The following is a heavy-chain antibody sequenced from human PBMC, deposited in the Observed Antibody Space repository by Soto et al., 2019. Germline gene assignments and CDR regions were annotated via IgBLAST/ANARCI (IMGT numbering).Heavy chain of an antibody. CDR2: IIPIFGTA. V-gene: IGHV1-69*13. CDR3: ARSYSGYDSTRSYYYYGMDV. J-gene: IGHJ6*02. D-gene: IGHD5-12*01. Sequence: ASVKVSCTASGGTFSSYAISWVRQAPGQGLEWMGGIIPIFGTANYAQKFQGRVTITADESTSTAYMELSSLRSEDTAVYYCARSYSGYDSTRSYYYYGMDVWGQGTTVTVSS. CDR1: GGTFSSYA.